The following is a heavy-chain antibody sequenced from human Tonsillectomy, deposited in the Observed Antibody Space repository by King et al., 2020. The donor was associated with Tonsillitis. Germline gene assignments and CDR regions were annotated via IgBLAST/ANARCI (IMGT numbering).Heavy chain of an antibody. CDR1: GFTFSSYG. J-gene: IGHJ4*02. CDR3: AKVSGDYGDYHPEY. Sequence: VQLVESGGGVVQPGRSLRLSCAASGFTFSSYGMHWVRQAPGKGLEWVAVISYDGSNKYYADSVKGRFTISRDNSKNTLYLQMNSLRAEDTAVYYCAKVSGDYGDYHPEYWGQGTLVTVSS. V-gene: IGHV3-30*18. D-gene: IGHD4-17*01. CDR2: ISYDGSNK.